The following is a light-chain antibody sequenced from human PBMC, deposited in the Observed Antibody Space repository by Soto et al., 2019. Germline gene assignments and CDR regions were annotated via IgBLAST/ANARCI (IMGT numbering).Light chain of an antibody. CDR1: SSNIGAGYD. CDR3: QSYDSSRSGWV. V-gene: IGLV1-40*01. CDR2: ANS. Sequence: QSVLTQPPSVSGAPGQRVTISCTGSSSNIGAGYDVHWYQQRPGTAPKLLIYANSNRPSGVPDRFSGSKSGTSASLAITGLQDEDEAEYYCQSYDSSRSGWVFGGGTKLTVL. J-gene: IGLJ3*02.